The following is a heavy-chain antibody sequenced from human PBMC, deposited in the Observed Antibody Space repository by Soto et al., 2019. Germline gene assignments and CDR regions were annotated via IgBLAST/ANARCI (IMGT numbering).Heavy chain of an antibody. D-gene: IGHD2-15*01. CDR3: VRGLRWRDLGY. V-gene: IGHV1-69*05. CDR1: GGPFSSYA. CDR2: MIPIFGTA. J-gene: IGHJ4*02. Sequence: SVKVACKASGGPFSSYAISWLRQAPGQGLEWMGGMIPIFGTANYAQKFRGRVTMARDASIGTASMELSRLRSDDNAVYYCVRGLRWRDLGYWGQGTPVTVSS.